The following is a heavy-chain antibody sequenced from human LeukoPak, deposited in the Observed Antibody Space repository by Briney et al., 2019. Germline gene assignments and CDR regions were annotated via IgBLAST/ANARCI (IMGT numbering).Heavy chain of an antibody. V-gene: IGHV5-51*01. CDR1: GYTFITYW. D-gene: IGHD4-23*01. CDR2: IYPGDSNT. Sequence: GESLKISCKGSGYTFITYWIGWVRQMPGKGLEWKGIIYPGDSNTIYSPSFQGQVTISADKSISTAYLEWSSLKASDTAMYYCARPDDYGGKPAAFDIWGQGTMVTVSS. CDR3: ARPDDYGGKPAAFDI. J-gene: IGHJ3*02.